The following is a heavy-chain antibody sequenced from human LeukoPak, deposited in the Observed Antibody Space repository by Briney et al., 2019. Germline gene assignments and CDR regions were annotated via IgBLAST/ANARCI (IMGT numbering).Heavy chain of an antibody. CDR1: GGSISSSEW. CDR2: VYHNGHT. D-gene: IGHD3-22*01. J-gene: IGHJ4*02. Sequence: SGTLSLTCALSGGSISSSEWWSWVRQPPGKGLEWIGEVYHNGHTNYNPSLKSRVTISVDKSKNQFSLKLSSVTAADTAVYYCARVMDSRGYYYVLGYWGQGTLVTVSS. CDR3: ARVMDSRGYYYVLGY. V-gene: IGHV4-4*02.